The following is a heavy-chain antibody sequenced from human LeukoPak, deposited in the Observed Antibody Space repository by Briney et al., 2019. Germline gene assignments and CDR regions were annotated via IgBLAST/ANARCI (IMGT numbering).Heavy chain of an antibody. CDR3: AKRGAVIRVILVGFHKAAYYFDS. Sequence: PGGSLRLSCAVSGITLSNYGMSWVRQAPGKGLEWVAGISDSGGSTSYADSVKGRFTISRDNPKNTLYLQMNSLRAEDTAVYFCAKRGAVIRVILVGFHKAAYYFDSWGQGALVTVSS. CDR1: GITLSNYG. D-gene: IGHD3-22*01. V-gene: IGHV3-23*01. J-gene: IGHJ4*02. CDR2: ISDSGGST.